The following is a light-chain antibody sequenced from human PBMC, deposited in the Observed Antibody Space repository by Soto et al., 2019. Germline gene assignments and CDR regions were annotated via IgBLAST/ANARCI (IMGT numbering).Light chain of an antibody. CDR1: SGHSSYA. J-gene: IGLJ2*01. Sequence: QLVLTQSPSASASLGASVKLTCTLSSGHSSYAIAWHQQQPEKGPRYLMKLNSDGSHSKGDGIPDRFSGSSSGAERYLTISSLQSEDEADYYCQTWGTGIHMVFGGGTKLTVL. V-gene: IGLV4-69*01. CDR2: LNSDGSH. CDR3: QTWGTGIHMV.